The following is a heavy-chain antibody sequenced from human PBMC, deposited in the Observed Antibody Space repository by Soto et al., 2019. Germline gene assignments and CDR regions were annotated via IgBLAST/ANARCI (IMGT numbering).Heavy chain of an antibody. CDR2: ISGSGGST. V-gene: IGHV3-23*01. D-gene: IGHD4-17*01. CDR1: GFTFSSYA. CDR3: AKDLNYGDYVTDY. J-gene: IGHJ4*02. Sequence: EVQLLESGGGLVQPGGSLRLSCAASGFTFSSYAMSWVRQAPGKGLEWVSAISGSGGSTYYADSVKGRFTSSRDNSKNTLYLQMNSLRAEDTAVYYCAKDLNYGDYVTDYWGQGTLVTVSS.